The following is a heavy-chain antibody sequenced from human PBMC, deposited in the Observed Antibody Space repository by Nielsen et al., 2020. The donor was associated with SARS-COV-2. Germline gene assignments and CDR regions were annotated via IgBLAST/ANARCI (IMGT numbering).Heavy chain of an antibody. CDR3: ARGVAFIHYYYYYYMDV. J-gene: IGHJ6*03. CDR2: IYHSGST. Sequence: SETLSLTCAVSGGSISSSNWWSWVRQPPGKGLEWIGEIYHSGSTNYNPSLKGRVTISVDTSKNQFSLKLSSVTAADTAVYYCARGVAFIHYYYYYYMDVWGKGTTVTVSS. D-gene: IGHD5-12*01. V-gene: IGHV4-4*02. CDR1: GGSISSSNW.